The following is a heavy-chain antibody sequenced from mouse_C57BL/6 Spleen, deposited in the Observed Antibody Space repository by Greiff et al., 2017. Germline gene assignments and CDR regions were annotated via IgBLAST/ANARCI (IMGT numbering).Heavy chain of an antibody. CDR3: ARHGGAQATSYYFDY. V-gene: IGHV5-9*01. D-gene: IGHD3-2*02. J-gene: IGHJ2*01. CDR2: ISGGGGNT. Sequence: VQLKESGGGLVKPGGSLKLSCAASGFTFSSYTMSWVRQTPEKRLEWVATISGGGGNTYYPDSVKGRFTISRDNATNTLYLQLSSLRSEDTALYYCARHGGAQATSYYFDYWGQGTTLTVSS. CDR1: GFTFSSYT.